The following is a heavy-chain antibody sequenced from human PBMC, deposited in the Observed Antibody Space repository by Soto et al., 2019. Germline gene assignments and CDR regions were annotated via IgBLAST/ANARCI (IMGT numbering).Heavy chain of an antibody. CDR1: GYTFTSYG. V-gene: IGHV1-18*04. J-gene: IGHJ6*02. D-gene: IGHD6-6*01. Sequence: QVQLVQSGAEVKKPGASVKVSCKASGYTFTSYGISWVRQAPGQGLEWMGWISAYNGNTNYAQKLQGRVTMTTDTSTSTAYMELGSLRSDDTAVYYCARTSIAAMREGYYYYYGMDVWGQGTTVTVSS. CDR3: ARTSIAAMREGYYYYYGMDV. CDR2: ISAYNGNT.